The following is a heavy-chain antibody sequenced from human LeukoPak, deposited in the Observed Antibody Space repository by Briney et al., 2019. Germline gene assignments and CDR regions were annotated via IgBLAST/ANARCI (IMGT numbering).Heavy chain of an antibody. V-gene: IGHV3-23*01. D-gene: IGHD1-26*01. CDR3: AKGGGSSTFDY. CDR2: IGRSGGST. J-gene: IGHJ4*02. Sequence: GGSLRLSCAASGSTFSSYAMSWVRQAPGKGLEWVSAIGRSGGSTYYADSVKGRFTLSRDNSKNTLYLQMNSLRAEDTAIYYCAKGGGSSTFDYWGQGTLVTVSS. CDR1: GSTFSSYA.